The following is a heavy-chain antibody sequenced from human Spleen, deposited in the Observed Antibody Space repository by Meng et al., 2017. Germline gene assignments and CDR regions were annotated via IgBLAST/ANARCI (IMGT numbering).Heavy chain of an antibody. CDR1: GYNFPDYW. J-gene: IGHJ4*02. D-gene: IGHD6-13*01. CDR3: ARDEDISAAGKLFGDY. Sequence: ASVQVSCKPSGYNFPDYWLHWVRRAPGQGLEWMGRIDPKSDDTHYAQRFQGRVTMTGDTSISTAHMELSGLRSDDTAMYYCARDEDISAAGKLFGDYWGQGTLVTVSS. V-gene: IGHV1-2*06. CDR2: IDPKSDDT.